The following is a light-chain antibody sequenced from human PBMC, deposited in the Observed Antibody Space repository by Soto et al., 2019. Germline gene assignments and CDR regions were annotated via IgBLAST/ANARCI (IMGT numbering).Light chain of an antibody. CDR1: QTVIHNH. Sequence: GLSQSPDTLSLSKGERATLSCRASQTVIHNHLAWHQQKPGQTPRLLVYGASSRATGIPDRFSGSGSGTDFTLTISRLEPEDFAVYYCQQHGTSPITFGQGTRLEIK. J-gene: IGKJ5*01. V-gene: IGKV3-20*01. CDR3: QQHGTSPIT. CDR2: GAS.